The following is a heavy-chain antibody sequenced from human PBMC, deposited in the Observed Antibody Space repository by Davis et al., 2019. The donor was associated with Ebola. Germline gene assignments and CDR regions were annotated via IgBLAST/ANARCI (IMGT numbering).Heavy chain of an antibody. CDR1: GGSISGYS. CDR2: SGSP. V-gene: IGHV4-34*01. J-gene: IGHJ4*02. D-gene: IGHD3-16*02. Sequence: MPSETLSLTCAVYGGSISGYSWTWIRQPPGKGLEWIGDSGSPNYNPSLKSRVTISVDTSKNQCSLKLTSVTAEDTAVYYCARDPKVTRGNYRYTPVDHWGQGTLVIVSS. CDR3: ARDPKVTRGNYRYTPVDH.